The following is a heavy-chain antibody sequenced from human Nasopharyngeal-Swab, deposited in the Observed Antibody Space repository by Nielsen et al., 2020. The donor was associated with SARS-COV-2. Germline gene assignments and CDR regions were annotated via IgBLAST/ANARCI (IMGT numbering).Heavy chain of an antibody. V-gene: IGHV3-21*01. Sequence: LTCAASGFTFSSYSMNWVRQAPGKGLEWVSSISSSSSYIYYADSVKGRFTISRDNAKNSLYLQMNSLRAEDTGVYYCARGGVRSYWFDPWGQGTLVTVSS. CDR1: GFTFSSYS. J-gene: IGHJ5*02. CDR2: ISSSSSYI. CDR3: ARGGVRSYWFDP. D-gene: IGHD3-16*01.